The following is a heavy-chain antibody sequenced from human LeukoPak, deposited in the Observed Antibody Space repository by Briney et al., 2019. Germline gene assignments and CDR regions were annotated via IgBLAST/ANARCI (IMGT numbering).Heavy chain of an antibody. CDR3: AKTQWKVGATDYFDY. J-gene: IGHJ4*02. CDR2: INDNGGQR. V-gene: IGHV3-23*01. CDR1: GFAFKNYS. Sequence: PGGSLRLSCRASGFAFKNYSLTWVRQAPGKGLERAPKINDNGGQRHYADSVKGRFTISRDNSKNTLFLQMDGLRAEDTAVYYCAKTQWKVGATDYFDYWGQGILVTVSS. D-gene: IGHD1-26*01.